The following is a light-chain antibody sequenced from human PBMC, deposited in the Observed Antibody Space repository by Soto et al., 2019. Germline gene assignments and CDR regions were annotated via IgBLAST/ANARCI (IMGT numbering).Light chain of an antibody. Sequence: DLQMTQSPSTLSASVGDRVTITCRASQSISSWLAWYQQNPGKAPKLLIYKASSLESGAPSRFSGSGSGTEFPLTISSLQPDDFATYYCQQYNSTWTFGQGTKVEIK. J-gene: IGKJ1*01. V-gene: IGKV1-5*03. CDR3: QQYNSTWT. CDR2: KAS. CDR1: QSISSW.